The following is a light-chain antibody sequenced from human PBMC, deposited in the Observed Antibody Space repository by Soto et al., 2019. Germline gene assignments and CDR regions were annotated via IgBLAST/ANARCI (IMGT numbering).Light chain of an antibody. CDR1: SSDDGGYNY. J-gene: IGLJ1*01. CDR2: EVS. CDR3: SSYTSSSTYV. Sequence: QSVLTQPASVSGSPGQSITISCTGTSSDDGGYNYVSWYQQHPGKAPKLMIYEVSNRPSGVSNRFSGSKSGNTASLTISGLQAEDEADYYCSSYTSSSTYVFGTGTKVTAL. V-gene: IGLV2-14*01.